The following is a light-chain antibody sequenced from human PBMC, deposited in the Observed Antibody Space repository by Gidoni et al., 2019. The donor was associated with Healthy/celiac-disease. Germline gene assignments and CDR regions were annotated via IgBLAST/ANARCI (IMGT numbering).Light chain of an antibody. CDR1: QSVSSSY. J-gene: IGKJ1*01. CDR3: QQYGSSPSWX. V-gene: IGKV3-20*01. Sequence: EIVLTQSPGTLSLSPGERATLSCRASQSVSSSYLAWYQQKPGQAPRLLIYGASSRATGIPDRFSGSGSGTDFTLTISRLEPEDFAVYYCQQYGSSPSWXVXQGTKVEIK. CDR2: GAS.